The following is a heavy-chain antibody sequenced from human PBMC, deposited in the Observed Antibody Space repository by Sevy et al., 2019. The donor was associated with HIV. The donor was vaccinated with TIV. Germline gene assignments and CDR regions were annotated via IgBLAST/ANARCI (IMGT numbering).Heavy chain of an antibody. CDR1: GYSFTSYW. J-gene: IGHJ6*02. D-gene: IGHD2-2*01. V-gene: IGHV5-51*01. CDR3: ARFRQYCSSTSCYAGDYYYGMDV. CDR2: IYPGDSDT. Sequence: GESLKISCKGSGYSFTSYWIGWVRQMPGKGLEWMGIIYPGDSDTRYSPSFQGQVTISAGKSISTAYLQWSSLKASDTAMYYCARFRQYCSSTSCYAGDYYYGMDVWGQGTTVTVSS.